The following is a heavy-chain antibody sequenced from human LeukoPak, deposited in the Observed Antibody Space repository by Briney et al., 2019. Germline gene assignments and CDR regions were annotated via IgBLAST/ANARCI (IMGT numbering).Heavy chain of an antibody. CDR2: IYTSGST. CDR3: ARERTYYDILPRWFDP. J-gene: IGHJ5*02. D-gene: IGHD3-9*01. V-gene: IGHV4-61*02. CDR1: GGSISSGSYY. Sequence: SQTLSLTCTVSGGSISSGSYYWNWIRQPAGKGLEWIGRIYTSGSTNYNPSLKSRVTISLDTSRNQFSLKLSSVTAADTAVYYCARERTYYDILPRWFDPWGQGTLVTVSS.